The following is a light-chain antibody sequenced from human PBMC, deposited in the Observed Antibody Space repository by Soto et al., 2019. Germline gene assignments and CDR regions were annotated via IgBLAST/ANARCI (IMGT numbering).Light chain of an antibody. CDR2: AAS. J-gene: IGKJ2*01. CDR1: HDINNF. CDR3: QNYNSVPYT. Sequence: EIRLTQSPSSLSASVGDRVTIACRASHDINNFLAWYRQRPGKVPELLMYAASSLKSGVPSRFSGRGSGTDFTLTIDSLQPEDFATYFCQNYNSVPYTFGQGTKLEIK. V-gene: IGKV1-27*01.